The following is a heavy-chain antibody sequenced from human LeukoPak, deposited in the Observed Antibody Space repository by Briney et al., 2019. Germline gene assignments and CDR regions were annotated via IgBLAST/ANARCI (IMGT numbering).Heavy chain of an antibody. CDR2: IYYSGST. D-gene: IGHD3-9*01. CDR3: ARVGYDILTGYHLFDY. J-gene: IGHJ4*02. V-gene: IGHV4-59*01. Sequence: SETLSLTCTVSGGSISSYYWSWIRQPPGKGLEWIGYIYYSGSTNYNPSLKSRVTISVDTSKNQFSLKLSSVTAADTAVYYCARVGYDILTGYHLFDYWGQGTLVTVSS. CDR1: GGSISSYY.